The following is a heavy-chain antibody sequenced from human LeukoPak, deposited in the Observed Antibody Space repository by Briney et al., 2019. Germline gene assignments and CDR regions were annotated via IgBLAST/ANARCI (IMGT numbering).Heavy chain of an antibody. J-gene: IGHJ4*02. Sequence: ASVKLSCKTSGYDVSSYSRHWRRRAPGHSPKWMGSIKGDNGNAKYSEKFQGRVTFTRHTSASSAYMELSRLRSEDTAVYYCARSSSGTYHYWGQGTLVTVSS. V-gene: IGHV1-3*01. CDR3: ARSSSGTYHY. D-gene: IGHD3-10*01. CDR1: GYDVSSYS. CDR2: IKGDNGNA.